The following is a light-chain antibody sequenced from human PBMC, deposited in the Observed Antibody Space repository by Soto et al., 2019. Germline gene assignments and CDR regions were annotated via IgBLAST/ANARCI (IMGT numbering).Light chain of an antibody. J-gene: IGKJ4*01. CDR3: QQRSNWPPS. Sequence: ENVLTQSPATLSLSPGERATLSCRASQSISIYLAWYQQKPGQAPRLLIYDASNRATGIPARFSGSGSGTDFTLTINSLGPEDFAVYYCQQRSNWPPSFGGGTKVEIK. V-gene: IGKV3-11*01. CDR2: DAS. CDR1: QSISIY.